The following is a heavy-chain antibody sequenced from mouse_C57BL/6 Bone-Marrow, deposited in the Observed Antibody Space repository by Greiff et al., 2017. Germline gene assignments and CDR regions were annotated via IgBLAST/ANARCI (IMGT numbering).Heavy chain of an antibody. CDR3: ARIYDGYQYYFDY. D-gene: IGHD2-3*01. J-gene: IGHJ2*01. CDR1: GYTFTSYW. V-gene: IGHV1-50*01. CDR2: IDPSDSYT. Sequence: QVQLQQPGAELVKPGASVKLSCKASGYTFTSYWMQWVKQRPGQGLEWIGEIDPSDSYTNYNHKFKGKATLTVDTSSSTAYMQLSSLTSEDSAVYYCARIYDGYQYYFDYWGQGTTLTVSS.